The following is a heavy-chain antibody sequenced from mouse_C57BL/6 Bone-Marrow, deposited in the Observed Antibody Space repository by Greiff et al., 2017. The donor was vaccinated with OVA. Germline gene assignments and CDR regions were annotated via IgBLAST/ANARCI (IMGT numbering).Heavy chain of an antibody. CDR3: AREGIYYYGSSYSLFDY. V-gene: IGHV1-81*01. D-gene: IGHD1-1*01. Sequence: LQESGAELARPGASVKLSCKASGYTFTSYGISWVKQRTGQGLEWNGEIYPRSGNTYYNEKFKGKATLTAEKSSSTAYMELRSLTSEDSAVYFCAREGIYYYGSSYSLFDYWGQGTTLTVSS. J-gene: IGHJ2*01. CDR2: IYPRSGNT. CDR1: GYTFTSYG.